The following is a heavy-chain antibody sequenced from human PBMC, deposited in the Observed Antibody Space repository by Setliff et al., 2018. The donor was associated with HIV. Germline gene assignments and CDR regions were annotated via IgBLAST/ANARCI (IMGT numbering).Heavy chain of an antibody. Sequence: GESLKISCQGSGYNFVDYSIAWVRQVPGKGLEWMGIIYPVDSETRSNPSLQSRVTISLDTSKNQFSLKLTSVTAADTAMYYCASRIYYYDESRVLREEGFVPWGQGTLVTVSS. V-gene: IGHV5-51*01. CDR3: ASRIYYYDESRVLREEGFVP. CDR1: GYNFVDYS. CDR2: IYPVDSET. D-gene: IGHD3-22*01. J-gene: IGHJ5*02.